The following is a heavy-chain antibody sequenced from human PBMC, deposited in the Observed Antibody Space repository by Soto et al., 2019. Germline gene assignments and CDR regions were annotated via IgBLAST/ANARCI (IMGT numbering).Heavy chain of an antibody. CDR3: AADDGNGPAKIDY. CDR2: IKNKYDGGTI. CDR1: GFTFSSAW. V-gene: IGHV3-15*01. D-gene: IGHD2-8*01. Sequence: PGGSLRLSCAASGFTFSSAWMSWVRQAPGKGLEWVGRIKNKYDGGTIDYAAPVEGRFTISREDSKNTLYLQMNSLKTEDTAVYYCAADDGNGPAKIDYWGQGTRVTVSS. J-gene: IGHJ4*02.